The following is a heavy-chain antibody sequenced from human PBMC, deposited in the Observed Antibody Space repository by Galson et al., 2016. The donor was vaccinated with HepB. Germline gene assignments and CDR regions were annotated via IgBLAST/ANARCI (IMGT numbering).Heavy chain of an antibody. J-gene: IGHJ4*01. V-gene: IGHV3-48*02. CDR2: SSSTGNTI. CDR3: ARKSPFGPFDY. CDR1: GFIFDSYG. Sequence: SLRLSCAASGFIFDSYGMNWVRQAPGKGLEWISYSSSTGNTISYADSVKGRFTISRDNAKNSLYLQMDSLRDDDTAVYYCARKSPFGPFDYWGHGTLVSVSS. D-gene: IGHD2/OR15-2a*01.